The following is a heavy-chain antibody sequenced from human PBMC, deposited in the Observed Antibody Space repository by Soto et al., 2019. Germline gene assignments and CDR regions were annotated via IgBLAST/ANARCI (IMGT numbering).Heavy chain of an antibody. D-gene: IGHD5-18*01. Sequence: QVQLVQSGAEVKKPGASVKVSCRASGYNFISYYIHWVRQAPGQGLEWMGLINPSDAYPDYAQKLQGRVTLTRDTSTSIVYMELRSLRSEDTAIYYCARDHVDTPMTNFDYWGQGTLVTVSS. CDR2: INPSDAYP. CDR3: ARDHVDTPMTNFDY. CDR1: GYNFISYY. J-gene: IGHJ4*02. V-gene: IGHV1-46*01.